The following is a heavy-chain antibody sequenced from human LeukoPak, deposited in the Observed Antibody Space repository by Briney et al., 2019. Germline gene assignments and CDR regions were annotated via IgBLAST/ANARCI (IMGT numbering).Heavy chain of an antibody. CDR1: GFTFSDYY. J-gene: IGHJ4*02. Sequence: PGGSLRLSCAASGFTFSDYYMSWIRQAPGKGLEWVSYISSSGSTISYADSVTRTFTISRDNTTNSLYLQMTSRPAEATAVYYCASLFITIFGVANPVGYWGQGTLVTASS. CDR2: ISSSGSTI. CDR3: ASLFITIFGVANPVGY. D-gene: IGHD3-3*01. V-gene: IGHV3-11*01.